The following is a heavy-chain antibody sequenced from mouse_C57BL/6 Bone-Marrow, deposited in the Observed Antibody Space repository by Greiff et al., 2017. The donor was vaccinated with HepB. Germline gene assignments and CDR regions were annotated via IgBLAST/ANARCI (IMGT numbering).Heavy chain of an antibody. CDR2: INYDGSST. V-gene: IGHV5-16*01. CDR3: ARGLYGYWYFDV. CDR1: GFTFSDYY. Sequence: EVQLVESEGGLVQPGSSMKLSCTASGFTFSDYYMAWVRQVPEKGLEWVANINYDGSSTYYLDSLKSRFIISRDNAKNILYLQMSSLKSEDTATYYCARGLYGYWYFDVWGRGTAVTVTS. D-gene: IGHD2-10*02. J-gene: IGHJ1*03.